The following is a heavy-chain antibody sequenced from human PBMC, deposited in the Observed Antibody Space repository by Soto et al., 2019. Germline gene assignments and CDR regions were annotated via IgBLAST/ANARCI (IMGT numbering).Heavy chain of an antibody. D-gene: IGHD5-18*01. Sequence: PGESLKISCQGSGYSFASYWIGWVRQMPGKDLEWMGIIYPGDSDTRYSPSFQGRFTISRDNSKNTLYLQMNSLRAEDTAVYYCAKDKIKELWSLGGMDVWGQGTTVTVSS. CDR3: AKDKIKELWSLGGMDV. V-gene: IGHV5-51*01. CDR1: GYSFASYW. CDR2: IYPGDSDT. J-gene: IGHJ6*02.